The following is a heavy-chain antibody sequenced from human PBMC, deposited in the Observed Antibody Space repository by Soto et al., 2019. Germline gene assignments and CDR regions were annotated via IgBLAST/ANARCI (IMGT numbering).Heavy chain of an antibody. V-gene: IGHV3-53*01. CDR1: GFTVSSKY. J-gene: IGHJ5*02. Sequence: PLGGSLRLSCAASGFTVSSKYMNWVRQAPGKGLEWVSIIWSAGLTYYADSVRGRFTISRDISKNILFLQMNNLRAEDSAIYYCARELPPDLWGQGTLVTVSS. CDR2: IWSAGLT. CDR3: ARELPPDL. D-gene: IGHD2-15*01.